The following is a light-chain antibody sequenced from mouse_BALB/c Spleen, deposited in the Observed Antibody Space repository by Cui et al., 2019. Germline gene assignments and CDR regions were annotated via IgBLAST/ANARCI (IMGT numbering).Light chain of an antibody. Sequence: DIVMTQSQKFMSTSVGDRVSITCKASQNVRTAVAWHQQKPGQSPKALIYLASNRHTGVPDRFTGSGSGTDFTLTISNVQSEDLADYFCLQHWNYPLTFGAGTKLELK. V-gene: IGKV6-14*01. J-gene: IGKJ5*01. CDR1: QNVRTA. CDR3: LQHWNYPLT. CDR2: LAS.